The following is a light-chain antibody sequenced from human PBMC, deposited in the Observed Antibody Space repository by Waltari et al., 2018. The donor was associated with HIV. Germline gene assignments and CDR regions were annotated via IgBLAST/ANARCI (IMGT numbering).Light chain of an antibody. CDR1: SSDVGGYNH. CDR2: GVS. J-gene: IGLJ1*01. V-gene: IGLV2-14*03. Sequence: QSALTQPASVSGSPGQSITISCTGTSSDVGGYNHVSWYQQHTGTAPKLMIFGVSNRPSGVSNRFSGSKSGNTASLTISGLQAEDEADYYCSSYTRSSTLGVFGTGTKVTVL. CDR3: SSYTRSSTLGV.